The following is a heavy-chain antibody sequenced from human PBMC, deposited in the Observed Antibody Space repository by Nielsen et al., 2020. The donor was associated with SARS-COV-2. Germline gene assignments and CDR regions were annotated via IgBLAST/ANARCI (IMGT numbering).Heavy chain of an antibody. J-gene: IGHJ5*02. CDR1: GFTFSSYA. V-gene: IGHV3-30*04. D-gene: IGHD2-15*01. CDR2: ISYDGSNK. CDR3: ARALRMGSGGGPNWFDP. Sequence: GGSLRLSCAASGFTFSSYAMHWVRQAPGKGLEWVAVISYDGSNKYYADSVKGRFTISRDNSKNTLYLQMNSLRAEDTAVYYCARALRMGSGGGPNWFDPWGQGTLVTVSS.